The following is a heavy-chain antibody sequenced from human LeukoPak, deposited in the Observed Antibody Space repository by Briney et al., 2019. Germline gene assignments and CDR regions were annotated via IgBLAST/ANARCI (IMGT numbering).Heavy chain of an antibody. V-gene: IGHV1-69*05. CDR2: IIPIFGTA. CDR3: ARDPIMITFGGVIVRRNYFDY. Sequence: ASVKVSCKASGGTFSSYAISWVRQALGQGLEWMGGIIPIFGTANYAQKFQGRVTITTDESTSTAYMELSSLRSEDTAVYYCARDPIMITFGGVIVRRNYFDYWGQGTLVTVSS. D-gene: IGHD3-16*02. J-gene: IGHJ4*02. CDR1: GGTFSSYA.